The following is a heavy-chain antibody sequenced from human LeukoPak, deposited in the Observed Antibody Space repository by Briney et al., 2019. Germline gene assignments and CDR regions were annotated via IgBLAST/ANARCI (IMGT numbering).Heavy chain of an antibody. CDR3: ARGDYYDSSGYYFPDAFDI. CDR2: ISSNGGST. J-gene: IGHJ3*02. Sequence: GGSLRLSCSASGFXFSSYAIHWVRQAPGKGLEFGSGISSNGGSTYYADSVKARFTMSRDNSKNTLYLQMSSLRAEDTAVYYCARGDYYDSSGYYFPDAFDIWGQGTMVTVSS. D-gene: IGHD3-22*01. CDR1: GFXFSSYA. V-gene: IGHV3-64*04.